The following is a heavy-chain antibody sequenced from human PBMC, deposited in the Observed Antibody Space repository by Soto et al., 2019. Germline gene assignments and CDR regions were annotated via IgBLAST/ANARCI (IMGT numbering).Heavy chain of an antibody. V-gene: IGHV1-69*01. CDR3: AGVVGLNVGIAVRYNDSAMDV. Sequence: QVQLMQSGAEVKKPGSSVNVSCKASGGTFSSYAISWVRQAPGQGLEWMGGIIPIFGTANYAQKFQDRVTITACAATSTAYMELSSQRSEDTAVYYCAGVVGLNVGIAVRYNDSAMDVLGQGTTVTVSS. CDR1: GGTFSSYA. CDR2: IIPIFGTA. D-gene: IGHD6-19*01. J-gene: IGHJ6*02.